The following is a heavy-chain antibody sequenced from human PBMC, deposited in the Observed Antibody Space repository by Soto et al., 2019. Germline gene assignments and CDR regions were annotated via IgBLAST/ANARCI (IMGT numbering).Heavy chain of an antibody. CDR1: GYTFTGYY. V-gene: IGHV1-2*04. CDR2: INPNSGGT. D-gene: IGHD3-9*01. CDR3: AREEGRNYDILTGYPRDAFDI. Sequence: QVQLVQSGAEVKKPGASVKVSCKASGYTFTGYYMHWVRQAPGQGLEWMGWINPNSGGTNYAQKFPGWVTMTRDRSISTAHMELSRLRSDDTAVYYCAREEGRNYDILTGYPRDAFDIWGQGTMVTVSS. J-gene: IGHJ3*02.